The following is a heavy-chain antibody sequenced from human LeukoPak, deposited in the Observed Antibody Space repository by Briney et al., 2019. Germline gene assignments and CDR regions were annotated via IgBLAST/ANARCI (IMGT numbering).Heavy chain of an antibody. Sequence: PGGSLRLSCAASGFTFSDNFMSWIRQAPGKGLEWVSYIGRSSTYTNYADSVKGRFTISRDNAKNSLYLQMNSLRAEDTAVYYCARDLGYTVGATIGDYWGQGTLVTVSS. CDR1: GFTFSDNF. CDR3: ARDLGYTVGATIGDY. CDR2: IGRSSTYT. J-gene: IGHJ4*02. V-gene: IGHV3-11*06. D-gene: IGHD1-26*01.